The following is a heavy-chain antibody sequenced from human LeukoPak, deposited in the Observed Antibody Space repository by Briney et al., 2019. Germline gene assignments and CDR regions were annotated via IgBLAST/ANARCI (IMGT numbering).Heavy chain of an antibody. J-gene: IGHJ4*02. D-gene: IGHD5-24*01. CDR2: ISSSSSTI. V-gene: IGHV3-48*01. CDR1: GFTFSSYS. CDR3: ARDMRRWLLKFPLLFDY. Sequence: GGSLRLSCAASGFTFSSYSMNWVRQAPGNGLEWVSYISSSSSTIYYADSVKGRFTISRDNAKNSLYLQMNSLRAEDTAVYYCARDMRRWLLKFPLLFDYWGQGTLVTVSS.